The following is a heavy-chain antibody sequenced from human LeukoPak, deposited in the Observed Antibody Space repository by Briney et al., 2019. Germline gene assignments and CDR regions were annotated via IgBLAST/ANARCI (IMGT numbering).Heavy chain of an antibody. Sequence: PSETLSLTCTVSGGSISSSSYYWGWIRQPPGKGLEWIGSIYYSGSTYYNPSLKSRVTISVDTSKNQFSLKLSSVTAADTAMYYCARHEKPGIAEGYFDYWGQGTLVTVSS. V-gene: IGHV4-39*01. CDR1: GGSISSSSYY. J-gene: IGHJ4*02. D-gene: IGHD6-13*01. CDR2: IYYSGST. CDR3: ARHEKPGIAEGYFDY.